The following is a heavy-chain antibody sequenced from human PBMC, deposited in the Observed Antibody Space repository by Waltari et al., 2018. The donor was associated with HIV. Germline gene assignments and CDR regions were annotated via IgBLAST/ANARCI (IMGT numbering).Heavy chain of an antibody. Sequence: EVQLVESGGGLVQPGGSLRLSCAASGFTFSTSEMNWVRQAPGKGLEWVSYFSGSGKTINYADSVKGRLNISRDDAKNSLYLQRNSLRAEDTTVYYCARDLGGSGWYDYYYGMDVWGQGTTVTVSS. D-gene: IGHD6-19*01. CDR1: GFTFSTSE. J-gene: IGHJ6*02. V-gene: IGHV3-48*03. CDR2: FSGSGKTI. CDR3: ARDLGGSGWYDYYYGMDV.